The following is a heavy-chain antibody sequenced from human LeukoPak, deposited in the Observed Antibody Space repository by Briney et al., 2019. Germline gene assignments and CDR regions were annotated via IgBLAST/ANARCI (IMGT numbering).Heavy chain of an antibody. CDR2: IYYSGST. CDR1: GGSISSYY. J-gene: IGHJ4*02. CDR3: ARPFLEYQLLFDY. V-gene: IGHV4-39*01. D-gene: IGHD2-2*01. Sequence: PSETLSLTCTVSGGSISSYYWGWIRQPPGKGLEWIGSIYYSGSTYYNPSLKSRVTISVDTSKNQFSLKLSSVTAADTAVYYCARPFLEYQLLFDYWGQGTLVTVSS.